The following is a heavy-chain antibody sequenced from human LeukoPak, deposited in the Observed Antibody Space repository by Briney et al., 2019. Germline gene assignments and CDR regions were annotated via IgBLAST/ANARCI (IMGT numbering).Heavy chain of an antibody. CDR3: AIEREYYYDSSGYGPAVY. V-gene: IGHV3-7*01. Sequence: GGSLRLSCAAPGFTFSSYWRSWVRQAPGKGLEWVANIKQDGSEKYYVDSVNDRFTISRHNAKNSLDLQINSLRPEHTVLYYCAIEREYYYDSSGYGPAVYWGQGTLGTVTS. CDR2: IKQDGSEK. J-gene: IGHJ4*02. D-gene: IGHD3-22*01. CDR1: GFTFSSYW.